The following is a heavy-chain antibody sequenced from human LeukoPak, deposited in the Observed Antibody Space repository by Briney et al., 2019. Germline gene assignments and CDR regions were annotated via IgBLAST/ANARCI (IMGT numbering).Heavy chain of an antibody. J-gene: IGHJ3*02. CDR3: ARYGFSAVWQGGWHAFDI. Sequence: EASVKVSCKASGYTFTSYYMHWVRQAPGQGLEWMGIINPTTGDTTYAQKFQGRLTMTRDMSTSTVYMELSSLTSEDTAVFYCARYGFSAVWQGGWHAFDIWGQGTVVTVS. CDR1: GYTFTSYY. V-gene: IGHV1-46*01. D-gene: IGHD2-15*01. CDR2: INPTTGDT.